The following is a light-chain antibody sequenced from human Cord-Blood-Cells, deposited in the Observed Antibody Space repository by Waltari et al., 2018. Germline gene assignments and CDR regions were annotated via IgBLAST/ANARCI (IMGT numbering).Light chain of an antibody. CDR1: HSISSY. CDR3: QQSYSTPFT. V-gene: IGKV1-39*01. CDR2: AAS. J-gene: IGKJ3*01. Sequence: DTQMTQSPSSLSASVAARVTITCRASHSISSYLNWYQQKPGKAPKLLIYAASSLQSGVPSRFSGSGSGTDFTLTISSLQPEDCATYYCQQSYSTPFTFGPGTKVDIK.